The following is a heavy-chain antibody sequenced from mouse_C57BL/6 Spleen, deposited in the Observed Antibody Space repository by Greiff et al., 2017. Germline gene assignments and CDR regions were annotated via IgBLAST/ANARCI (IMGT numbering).Heavy chain of an antibody. Sequence: EVQLQQSGPELVKPGASVKISCKASGYTFTDYYMNWVKQSHGKSLEWIGDINPNNGGTSYNQKFKGKATLTVDKSSSTAYMELRSLTSVDSAVYYCARRGDYGLDYWGQGTTLTVSS. CDR2: INPNNGGT. CDR1: GYTFTDYY. CDR3: ARRGDYGLDY. D-gene: IGHD2-13*01. V-gene: IGHV1-26*01. J-gene: IGHJ2*01.